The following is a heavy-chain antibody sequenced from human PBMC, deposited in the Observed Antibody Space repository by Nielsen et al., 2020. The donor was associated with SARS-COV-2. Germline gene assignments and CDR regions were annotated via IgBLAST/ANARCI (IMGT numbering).Heavy chain of an antibody. J-gene: IGHJ6*03. Sequence: GSLRLSCTVSGGSISSGGYYWSWIRQPPGKGLEWIGYIYYSGSTNYNPSLKSRVTISVDTSKNQFSLKLSSVTAADTAVYYCARGQLVLAYYYYYYMDVWGKGTTVTVSS. CDR2: IYYSGST. CDR1: GGSISSGGYY. V-gene: IGHV4-61*08. CDR3: ARGQLVLAYYYYYYMDV. D-gene: IGHD6-6*01.